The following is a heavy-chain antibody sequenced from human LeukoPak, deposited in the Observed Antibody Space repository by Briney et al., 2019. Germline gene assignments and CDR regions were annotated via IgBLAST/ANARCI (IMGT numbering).Heavy chain of an antibody. J-gene: IGHJ4*02. CDR2: IYTSGST. V-gene: IGHV4-61*02. D-gene: IGHD3-9*01. Sequence: SETLSLTCTVSGGSISSGSYYWSWIRQPAGKGLEWIGRIYTSGSTNYNPSLKSRVTISVDTSKNQFSLKLSSVTAADTAVYYCARGYYDILTGSQPAFDYWGQGTLVTVSS. CDR3: ARGYYDILTGSQPAFDY. CDR1: GGSISSGSYY.